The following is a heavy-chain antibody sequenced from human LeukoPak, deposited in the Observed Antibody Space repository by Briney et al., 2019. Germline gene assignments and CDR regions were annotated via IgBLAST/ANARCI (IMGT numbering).Heavy chain of an antibody. Sequence: PGGSLRLSCTVSGFSFSSYEMNWVRQAPGKGLEWVSYISSSGSTIYYADSVKGRFTISRDNAKNSLYLQMNSLRDEDTAVYYCARGYASSYWGQGTLVTVSS. J-gene: IGHJ4*02. CDR3: ARGYASSY. CDR1: GFSFSSYE. V-gene: IGHV3-48*03. CDR2: ISSSGSTI. D-gene: IGHD2-2*01.